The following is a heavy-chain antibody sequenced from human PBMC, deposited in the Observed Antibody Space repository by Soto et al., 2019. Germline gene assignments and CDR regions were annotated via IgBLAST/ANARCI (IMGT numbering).Heavy chain of an antibody. CDR2: INPNSGGT. Sequence: QVQLVQSGAEVKKPGASVKVSCKASGYTFTCYYMHWVRQAPGQGLEWMGWINPNSGGTNYAQKFQGWVTMTRDTSISTAYMELSRLRSDDTAVYYCARVVSSGVHGGMDVWGQGTTVTVSS. CDR3: ARVVSSGVHGGMDV. CDR1: GYTFTCYY. D-gene: IGHD6-19*01. V-gene: IGHV1-2*04. J-gene: IGHJ6*02.